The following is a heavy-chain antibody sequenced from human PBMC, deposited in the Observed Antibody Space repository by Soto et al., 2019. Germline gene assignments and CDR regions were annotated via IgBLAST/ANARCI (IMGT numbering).Heavy chain of an antibody. CDR1: GFSLSTSGVG. CDR2: IYWDDDK. CDR3: AHRPYYYDSSGYYFGNAFDI. V-gene: IGHV2-5*02. J-gene: IGHJ3*02. D-gene: IGHD3-22*01. Sequence: QITLKESGPPLVKPTQTLTLTCTFSGFSLSTSGVGVGWIRQPPGKALEWLALIYWDDDKRYSPSLKSRLTITKDTSKNQVVLTMTNMDPVDTATYYCAHRPYYYDSSGYYFGNAFDIWGQGTMVTVSS.